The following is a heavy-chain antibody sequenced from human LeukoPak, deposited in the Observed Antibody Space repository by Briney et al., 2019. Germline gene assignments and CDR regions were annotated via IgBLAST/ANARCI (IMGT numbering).Heavy chain of an antibody. CDR3: AREGITIFGVVIDDAFDI. V-gene: IGHV3-21*01. J-gene: IGHJ3*02. CDR1: GFTFSSYS. CDR2: ISSSSSYI. D-gene: IGHD3-3*01. Sequence: GGSLRLSCAASGFTFSSYSMNWVRQAPGKGLEWVSSISSSSSYIYYADSVKGRFTISRDNAKNSLYLQMNSLRAEDTAVYYCAREGITIFGVVIDDAFDIWGQGTMVTVSS.